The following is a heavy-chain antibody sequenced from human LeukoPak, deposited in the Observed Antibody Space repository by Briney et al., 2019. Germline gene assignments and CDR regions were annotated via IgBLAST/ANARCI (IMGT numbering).Heavy chain of an antibody. CDR1: GFTFSSYS. CDR2: ISSSSSYI. CDR3: ARAITDYDYGMDV. J-gene: IGHJ6*02. Sequence: GGSLRLSCATSGFTFSSYSTHWVRQAPGKGLEWVSSISSSSSYIYYADSVKGRFTISRDNAKNSLYLQMNSLRAEDTAVYYCARAITDYDYGMDVWGQGTTVTVSS. D-gene: IGHD5-12*01. V-gene: IGHV3-21*01.